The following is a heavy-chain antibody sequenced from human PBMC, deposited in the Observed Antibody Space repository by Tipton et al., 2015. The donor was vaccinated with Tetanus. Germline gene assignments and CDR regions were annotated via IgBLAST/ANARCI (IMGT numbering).Heavy chain of an antibody. CDR1: GGLITTGGYS. CDR2: IYQTDST. D-gene: IGHD6-19*01. J-gene: IGHJ4*02. CDR3: ARPVKQWLVPVDS. V-gene: IGHV4-30-2*01. Sequence: TLSLTCALSGGLITTGGYSWGWIRQTPGQGLEWIGYIYQTDSTYYNPSLRSRLTISISRSKNQFSLKLTSVTAADTAVYYCARPVKQWLVPVDSWGQGTLVTVSS.